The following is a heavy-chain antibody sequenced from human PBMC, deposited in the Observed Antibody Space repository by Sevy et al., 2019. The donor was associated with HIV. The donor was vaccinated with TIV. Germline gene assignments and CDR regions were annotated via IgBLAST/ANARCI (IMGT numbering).Heavy chain of an antibody. Sequence: GGSLRLSCAASGFTFSSYAMSWVRQAPGKGLEWVSAIGGSGGSTYYADSVKGRFTISRDNSKNTLYLQMNSLRAEDTAVYYCAKDFSRGGSLFDYWGQGTLVTVSS. D-gene: IGHD2-15*01. J-gene: IGHJ4*02. CDR3: AKDFSRGGSLFDY. CDR2: IGGSGGST. CDR1: GFTFSSYA. V-gene: IGHV3-23*01.